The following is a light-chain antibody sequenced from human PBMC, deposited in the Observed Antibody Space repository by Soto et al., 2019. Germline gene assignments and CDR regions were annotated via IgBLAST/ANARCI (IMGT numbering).Light chain of an antibody. CDR1: RDISVY. V-gene: IGKV1-33*01. CDR2: DAS. J-gene: IGKJ2*01. CDR3: QQYDNFPPYT. Sequence: DIQMTQSPSSLSPSIGDRVTITCQASRDISVYLNWYQHKPGKPPKLLVYDASNLQTGVPSRFSGSGYGTHFSLTISSLQPEDIATYYCQQYDNFPPYTFGQGTKLEIK.